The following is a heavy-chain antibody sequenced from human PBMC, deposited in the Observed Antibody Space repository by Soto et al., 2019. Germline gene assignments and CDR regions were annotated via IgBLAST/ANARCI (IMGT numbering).Heavy chain of an antibody. CDR3: ARLDAATTYDAFDI. CDR2: IYSGGST. CDR1: GFTVSSNY. D-gene: IGHD5-12*01. V-gene: IGHV3-66*04. J-gene: IGHJ3*02. Sequence: EVQLVESGGGLVQPGGSLRLSCAASGFTVSSNYMSWVRQAPGKGLEWVSVIYSGGSTYYADSVKGRFTISRDNSKNTLYLQMNRLRAEDTAVYYCARLDAATTYDAFDIWGQGTMVTVSS.